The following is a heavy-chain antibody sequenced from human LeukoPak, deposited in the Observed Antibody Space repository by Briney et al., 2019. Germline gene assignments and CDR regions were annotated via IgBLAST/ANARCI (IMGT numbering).Heavy chain of an antibody. CDR2: ISGSDGGT. CDR1: GFTFSSYV. V-gene: IGHV3-23*01. CDR3: AKDKTGTWDY. Sequence: GGSLRLSCAASGFTFSSYVMSWVRQAPGKGLEWVSAISGSDGGTYYADSVKGRFTISRDNSKNTLYLQMNSLRAEDTAVYYCAKDKTGTWDYWGQGTLVTVSS. J-gene: IGHJ4*02. D-gene: IGHD1-7*01.